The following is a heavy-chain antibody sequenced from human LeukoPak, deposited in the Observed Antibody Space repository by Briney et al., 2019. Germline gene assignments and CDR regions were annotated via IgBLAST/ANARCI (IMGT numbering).Heavy chain of an antibody. V-gene: IGHV3-11*01. D-gene: IGHD3-16*02. Sequence: GGSLRLSCAASGFKFSDYCMSWVRQAPGRGLEWVSSISGSGDTMRYADSVEGRFTISRDNAKNSVFLQINSLRAEDTAIYYCATSRYYLDYWGQGTLVTASS. J-gene: IGHJ4*02. CDR1: GFKFSDYC. CDR3: ATSRYYLDY. CDR2: ISGSGDTM.